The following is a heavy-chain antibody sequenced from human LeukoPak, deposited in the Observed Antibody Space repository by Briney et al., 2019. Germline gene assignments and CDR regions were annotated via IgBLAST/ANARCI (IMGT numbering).Heavy chain of an antibody. CDR1: GFTFTSSA. D-gene: IGHD3-22*01. J-gene: IGHJ4*02. Sequence: SVKVSCKASGFTFTSSAVHWVRQARGQRLEWIGWIVVGSGNTNYAQKFQERVTITRDMSTSTAYMELSSLRSEDTAVYYCAASDWGSGYYDSSGYYYGPSDFDYWGQGTLVTVSS. CDR3: AASDWGSGYYDSSGYYYGPSDFDY. CDR2: IVVGSGNT. V-gene: IGHV1-58*01.